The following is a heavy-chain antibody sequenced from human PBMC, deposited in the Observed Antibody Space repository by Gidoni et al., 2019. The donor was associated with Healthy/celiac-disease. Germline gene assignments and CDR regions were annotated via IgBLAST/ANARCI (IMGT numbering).Heavy chain of an antibody. CDR2: INHSGST. CDR1: GGSFSGYY. V-gene: IGHV4-34*01. Sequence: QVHLQQWGAGLVKPSETLSLTCAVYGGSFSGYYWSWIRQPPGKGLEWIGEINHSGSTNYNPSLKSRVTISVDTSKNQFSLKLSSVTAADTAVYYCARVRRPTLAYFDYWGQGPLVTVSS. J-gene: IGHJ4*02. CDR3: ARVRRPTLAYFDY.